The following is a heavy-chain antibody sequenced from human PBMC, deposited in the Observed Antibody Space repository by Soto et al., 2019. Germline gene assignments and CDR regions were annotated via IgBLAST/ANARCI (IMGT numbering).Heavy chain of an antibody. CDR1: GDTFSSYA. Sequence: QVQLVQSGAEVKKPGSSVKVSCKASGDTFSSYAISWVRQAPGQGLEWMGGIIPIFGTANYAQKFQGRVTITADESTSTAYMELSSLRSEGTAVYYCARDGSGYRSRASPMDVWGQGTTVTVSS. CDR2: IIPIFGTA. J-gene: IGHJ6*02. D-gene: IGHD3-3*01. V-gene: IGHV1-69*01. CDR3: ARDGSGYRSRASPMDV.